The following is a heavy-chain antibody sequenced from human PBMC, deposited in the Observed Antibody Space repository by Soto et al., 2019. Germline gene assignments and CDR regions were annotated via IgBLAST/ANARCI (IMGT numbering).Heavy chain of an antibody. J-gene: IGHJ4*02. CDR3: AKGTDYGVVLMSPFAY. CDR1: GFIFDDYA. Sequence: GGSLRLSCAASGFIFDDYAMNWVRQAPGKGLEWVSGINWNSGTMVYVDSVKGRFTISRDNAKNSLYLQMNSLRPEDTAFYFCAKGTDYGVVLMSPFAYWGQGTLVTVSS. D-gene: IGHD3-10*01. CDR2: INWNSGTM. V-gene: IGHV3-9*01.